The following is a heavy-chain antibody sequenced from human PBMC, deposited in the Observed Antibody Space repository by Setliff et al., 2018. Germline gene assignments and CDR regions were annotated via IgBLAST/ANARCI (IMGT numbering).Heavy chain of an antibody. CDR3: VRALLWSGEGRFDP. CDR2: INHSGST. CDR1: GGSISSGNYY. V-gene: IGHV4-39*07. J-gene: IGHJ5*02. D-gene: IGHD2-8*02. Sequence: SETLSLTCRVSGGSISSGNYYWGLIRQPPGKGLEWIGEINHSGSTNYNPSLKSRVTISVDTSKNQFSPKLTSVTAADTAVYYCVRALLWSGEGRFDPWGQGTLVTVSS.